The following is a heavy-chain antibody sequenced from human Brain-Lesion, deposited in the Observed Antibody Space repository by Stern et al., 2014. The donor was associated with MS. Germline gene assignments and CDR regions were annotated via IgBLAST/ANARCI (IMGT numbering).Heavy chain of an antibody. V-gene: IGHV3-74*02. Sequence: EVQQVGSGGGLVQPGGSLRLSCAASGFTFSHYWMHWIRQAPGKGLVWVSRVNNDGRRTSYADSVKGRFTMSRDNAKNTLYLQMNSLRVEDTAIYYCARGERWFDSWGQGTLVTVSS. D-gene: IGHD3-10*01. CDR2: VNNDGRRT. J-gene: IGHJ5*01. CDR1: GFTFSHYW. CDR3: ARGERWFDS.